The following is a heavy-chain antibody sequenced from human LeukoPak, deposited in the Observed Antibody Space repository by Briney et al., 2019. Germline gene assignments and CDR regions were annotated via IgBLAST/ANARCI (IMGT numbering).Heavy chain of an antibody. CDR3: ARTYGDYGYLQYYYYYMDV. CDR1: SGSIFSSNW. CDR2: IFHSGST. D-gene: IGHD4-17*01. V-gene: IGHV4-4*02. J-gene: IGHJ6*03. Sequence: TSETLSLTCAVSSGSIFSSNWWSWVRQPPGKGLEWIGQIFHSGSTSYSPSLKSRVTISVDKSKNQFSLKLTSVTAADTAVYYCARTYGDYGYLQYYYYYMDVWGKGTTVTVSS.